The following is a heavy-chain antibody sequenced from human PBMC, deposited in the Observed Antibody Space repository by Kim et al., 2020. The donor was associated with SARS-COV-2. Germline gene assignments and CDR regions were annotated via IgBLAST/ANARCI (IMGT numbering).Heavy chain of an antibody. CDR2: ISYDGSHE. Sequence: GGSLRLSCAASGYTFKTYGMHWVRQAPGKGLEWVTLISYDGSHEYYADSVKGRFTISRDKSKNTLHLQMNSLRVEDTAVYYCAKDIYGSGSYYNNHYYYYDMDVWGQGTTVTVSS. J-gene: IGHJ6*02. V-gene: IGHV3-30*18. CDR1: GYTFKTYG. D-gene: IGHD3-10*01. CDR3: AKDIYGSGSYYNNHYYYYDMDV.